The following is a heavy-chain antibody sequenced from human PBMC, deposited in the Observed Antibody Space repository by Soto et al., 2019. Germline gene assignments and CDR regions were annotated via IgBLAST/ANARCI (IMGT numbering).Heavy chain of an antibody. CDR3: AHRVLRTVFGLVTTTAIYFDF. Sequence: QITLKESGPTVVKPTEPLTLTCTFSGFSLTTSGVGVGWVRQSPGQAPEWLALLYWDDDKRYSTSLKSRLTITKDTSKNQVVLTMANVDPADTATYYCAHRVLRTVFGLVTTTAIYFDFWGQGTPVVVSS. J-gene: IGHJ4*02. V-gene: IGHV2-5*02. CDR2: LYWDDDK. CDR1: GFSLTTSGVG. D-gene: IGHD3-3*01.